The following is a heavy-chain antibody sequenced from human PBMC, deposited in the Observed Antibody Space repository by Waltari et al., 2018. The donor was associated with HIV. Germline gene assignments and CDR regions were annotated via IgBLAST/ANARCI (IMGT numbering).Heavy chain of an antibody. V-gene: IGHV3-66*01. CDR3: AREEAVTARGGIDV. Sequence: EVQLVDSGGGLVQPGGSLRLSCAASGFTVSNNFMSWVRQAPGKGLEWFSGIYSGVSTYYADAVKGRFTISRDNSKNTLYLQMNSLRVEDTAVYYCAREEAVTARGGIDVWGQGTMVTVSS. D-gene: IGHD3-10*01. CDR2: IYSGVST. J-gene: IGHJ3*01. CDR1: GFTVSNNF.